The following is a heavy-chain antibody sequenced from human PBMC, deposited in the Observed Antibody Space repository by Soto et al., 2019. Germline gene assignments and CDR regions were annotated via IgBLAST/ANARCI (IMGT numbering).Heavy chain of an antibody. CDR1: RFTFSSYA. D-gene: IGHD1-26*01. J-gene: IGHJ4*02. CDR2: ISHDGSNK. V-gene: IGHV3-30*18. CDR3: AKDITREWGSYSGPFDY. Sequence: QVQLVESGGGVVQPGRSLRLSCAASRFTFSSYAMHWVRQAPGKGLEWVAVISHDGSNKYYADSVKGRFTISRDSSKNTLYLQMNSLRTEDTAVYYCAKDITREWGSYSGPFDYWGQGTLVTVSS.